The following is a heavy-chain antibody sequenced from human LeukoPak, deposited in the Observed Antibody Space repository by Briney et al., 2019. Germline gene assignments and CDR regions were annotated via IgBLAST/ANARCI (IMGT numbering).Heavy chain of an antibody. CDR1: GGSISSGGYY. CDR2: IYYSGST. V-gene: IGHV4-31*03. J-gene: IGHJ5*02. Sequence: SETLSLTCTVSGGSISSGGYYWSWIRQHPGKGLEWIGYIYYSGSTYYNPSLKSRVTISVDTSKNQFSLKLSSVTAADTAVYYCARWSRGSGSRDWFDPWGQGTLVTVSS. D-gene: IGHD3-10*01. CDR3: ARWSRGSGSRDWFDP.